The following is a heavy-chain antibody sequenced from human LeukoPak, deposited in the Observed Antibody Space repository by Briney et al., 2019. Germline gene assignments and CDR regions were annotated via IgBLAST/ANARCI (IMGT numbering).Heavy chain of an antibody. J-gene: IGHJ1*01. CDR2: ISGSGGST. CDR3: AKDPGYSSSYAEYFQH. Sequence: GGSLRLSCAASGFTFSSYAMSWVRQAPGKGLEWVSAISGSGGSTYYADSVKGRFTISRDNSKNTLYLQMNSLRAEDTAVYYCAKDPGYSSSYAEYFQHWGQGTLVTVSS. CDR1: GFTFSSYA. V-gene: IGHV3-23*01. D-gene: IGHD6-13*01.